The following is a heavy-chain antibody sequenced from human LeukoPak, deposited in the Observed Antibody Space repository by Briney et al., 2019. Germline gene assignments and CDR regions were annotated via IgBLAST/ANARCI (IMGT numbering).Heavy chain of an antibody. V-gene: IGHV4-59*02. CDR3: ARRAYSGSYHYFDY. CDR1: VGSVNGHY. D-gene: IGHD1-26*01. J-gene: IGHJ4*02. Sequence: SETLSLTCSVPVGSVNGHYWSWIRQPPGKGLEWIGYIYSGGSINYNPSLRGRLTISVDPSKSQFSLTLNSVTAADTAVYYCARRAYSGSYHYFDYWGQGILVTVSS. CDR2: IYSGGSI.